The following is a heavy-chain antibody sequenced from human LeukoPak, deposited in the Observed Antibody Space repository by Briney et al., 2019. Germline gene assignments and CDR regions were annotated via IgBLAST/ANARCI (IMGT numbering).Heavy chain of an antibody. CDR3: ARLYYQLLPYFGY. V-gene: IGHV3-11*04. Sequence: PGGSLRLSCAASGFRFNDYYMSWIRQAPGKGLEWIGYISSSHSTIYYADSMKGRFTISRDNAENTLYLQMINLRAEDTAVYYCARLYYQLLPYFGYWGQGTLVTVAS. D-gene: IGHD3-10*01. J-gene: IGHJ4*02. CDR2: ISSSHSTI. CDR1: GFRFNDYY.